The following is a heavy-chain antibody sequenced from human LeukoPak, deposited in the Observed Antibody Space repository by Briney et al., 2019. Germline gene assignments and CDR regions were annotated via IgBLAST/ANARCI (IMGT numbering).Heavy chain of an antibody. CDR3: ARRMATVDY. V-gene: IGHV1-8*03. CDR2: MNPNSGNT. J-gene: IGHJ4*02. D-gene: IGHD5-24*01. Sequence: ASVKVSCKASEYTFTGYYMHWVRQAPGQGLEWMGWMNPNSGNTGYAQKFQGRVTITRNTSISTAYMELSSLRSEDTAVYYCARRMATVDYWGQGTLVTVSS. CDR1: EYTFTGYY.